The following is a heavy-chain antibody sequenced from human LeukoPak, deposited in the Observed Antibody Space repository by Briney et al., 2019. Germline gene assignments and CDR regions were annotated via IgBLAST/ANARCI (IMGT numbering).Heavy chain of an antibody. V-gene: IGHV3-11*04. CDR1: GFTFSDYY. D-gene: IGHD3-10*01. CDR2: ISSSGDTI. J-gene: IGHJ6*03. CDR3: ARGRAGYYGSGSSQLHYYYYYMDV. Sequence: GGSLRLSCAASGFTFSDYYMSWIRQAPGKGLEWISYISSSGDTIFYADSVKGRFTISRDNAKNSLYLQMNSLRAEDTAVYYCARGRAGYYGSGSSQLHYYYYYMDVWGKGTTVTVSS.